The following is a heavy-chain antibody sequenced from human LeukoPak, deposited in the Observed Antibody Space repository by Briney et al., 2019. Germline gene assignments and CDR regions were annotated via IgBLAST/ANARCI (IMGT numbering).Heavy chain of an antibody. CDR1: GFTFSNYA. V-gene: IGHV3-23*01. J-gene: IGHJ6*02. Sequence: GGSLRLSCAASGFTFSNYAISWVRQAPGKGLEWVSTISGSGGTTHYADSVKGRFTISRDNSKNTLYVQMKSLRAEDTAVYYCAKGSISYFYGMDVWGQGTTVTVSS. CDR3: AKGSISYFYGMDV. CDR2: ISGSGGTT. D-gene: IGHD6-13*01.